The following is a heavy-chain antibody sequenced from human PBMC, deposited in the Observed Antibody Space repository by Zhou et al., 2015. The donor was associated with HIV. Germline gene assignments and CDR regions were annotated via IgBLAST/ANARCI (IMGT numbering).Heavy chain of an antibody. CDR1: GFSFDDYA. CDR2: IPWNSAPL. J-gene: IGHJ6*02. Sequence: VHLVESGGGVVQSGRSLRLSCAASGFSFDDYAMYWVRQAPGKGLEWVAGIPWNSAPLAYAASVQGRFIISRDNDKNSLYLQMNNLRPEDTALYFCAKALGGSGWLWDYPMDVWGQGP. D-gene: IGHD6-19*01. V-gene: IGHV3-9*01. CDR3: AKALGGSGWLWDYPMDV.